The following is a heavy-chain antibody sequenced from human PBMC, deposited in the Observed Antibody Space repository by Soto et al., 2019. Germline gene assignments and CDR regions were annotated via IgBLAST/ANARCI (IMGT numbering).Heavy chain of an antibody. CDR2: SNPSGGST. CDR1: GYTFTSYY. D-gene: IGHD3-22*01. J-gene: IGHJ6*02. Sequence: ASVKVSCKASGYTFTSYYMHLVRQAPGQGVEWMGISNPSGGSTSYAQKFQGRVTMTRDTSTSTVYRELSSLRCEEKAVYYCARDPNDSSGGGMDVWGQGSTVTVSS. CDR3: ARDPNDSSGGGMDV. V-gene: IGHV1-46*01.